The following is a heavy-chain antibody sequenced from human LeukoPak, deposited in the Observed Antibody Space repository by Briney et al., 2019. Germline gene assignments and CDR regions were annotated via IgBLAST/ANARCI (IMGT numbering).Heavy chain of an antibody. CDR3: ATMGGYCSSPTCQDS. V-gene: IGHV4-30-2*01. D-gene: IGHD2-2*01. J-gene: IGHJ4*02. CDR1: GGSISSGGYY. Sequence: PSQTLSLTCTVSGGSISSGGYYWRWIRQPPGKGLEWIGYIYHSGSTYYNPSLKSRVTISVDTSKNQFSLKLSSVTAADTAMYYCATMGGYCSSPTCQDSWGQGTLVTVSS. CDR2: IYHSGST.